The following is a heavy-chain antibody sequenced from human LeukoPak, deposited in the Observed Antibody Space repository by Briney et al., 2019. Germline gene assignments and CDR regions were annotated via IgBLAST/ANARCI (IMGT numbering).Heavy chain of an antibody. Sequence: ASVKVSCKASGYTFTGYYMHWVRQAPGQGLEWMGWINPNSGGTNYAQKFQGRVTMTRDTPISTAYMELSRLRSDDTAVYYCASHYCSSTSCYSNNWFDPWGQGTLVTVSS. CDR2: INPNSGGT. CDR1: GYTFTGYY. V-gene: IGHV1-2*02. J-gene: IGHJ5*02. CDR3: ASHYCSSTSCYSNNWFDP. D-gene: IGHD2-2*01.